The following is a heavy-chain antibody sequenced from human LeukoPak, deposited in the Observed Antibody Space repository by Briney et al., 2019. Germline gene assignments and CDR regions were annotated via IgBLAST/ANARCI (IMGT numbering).Heavy chain of an antibody. J-gene: IGHJ6*02. CDR2: IYTSGST. Sequence: SETLSLTCTVSGGSISSGGYYWSWIRQPAGKGLEWIGRIYTSGSTNYNPSLKSRVTMSVDTSKNQFSLKLSSVTAADTAVYYCAREILSSGWSYYYYYGMDVWGQGTTVTVSS. CDR1: GGSISSGGYY. D-gene: IGHD6-19*01. V-gene: IGHV4-61*02. CDR3: AREILSSGWSYYYYYGMDV.